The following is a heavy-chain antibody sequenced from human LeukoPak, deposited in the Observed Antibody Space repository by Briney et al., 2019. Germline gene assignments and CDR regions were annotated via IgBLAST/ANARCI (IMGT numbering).Heavy chain of an antibody. J-gene: IGHJ4*02. CDR2: IYYSGST. Sequence: SETLSLTCTVSGGSISSYYWSWIRPPPGKGLEWIGYIYYSGSTNYNPSLKSRVTISVDTSENQFSLKLSSVTAADTAVYYCARGDSAYDYFDYWGQGTLVTVSS. D-gene: IGHD5-12*01. CDR3: ARGDSAYDYFDY. V-gene: IGHV4-59*01. CDR1: GGSISSYY.